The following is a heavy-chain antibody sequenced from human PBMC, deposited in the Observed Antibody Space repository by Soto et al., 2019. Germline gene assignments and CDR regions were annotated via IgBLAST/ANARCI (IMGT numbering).Heavy chain of an antibody. CDR1: GYPFTHYG. J-gene: IGHJ6*02. V-gene: IGHV1-18*01. Sequence: GASVKVSCKSSGYPFTHYGITWIRQAPGQGLEWMGWISPFNGNTNYGQTVQGRVTLTTETSTSTVYMELRSLRSDDTAVYYCARDQSFDRTYYHGIDVWGQGTTVTV. CDR2: ISPFNGNT. CDR3: ARDQSFDRTYYHGIDV.